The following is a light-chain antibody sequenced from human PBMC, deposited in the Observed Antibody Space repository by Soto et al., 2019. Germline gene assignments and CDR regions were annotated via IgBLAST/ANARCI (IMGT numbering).Light chain of an antibody. Sequence: QSALTQPASVSGSPGQSITISCTGTSSDVGGYNYVSWYQQHPGKAPKLKIYEVSNRPSGVSNRFSGYKSGNTASLTISGLQAEDEADYYCSSYTSSSTLEVFGTGTKVTVL. CDR3: SSYTSSSTLEV. J-gene: IGLJ1*01. CDR1: SSDVGGYNY. V-gene: IGLV2-14*01. CDR2: EVS.